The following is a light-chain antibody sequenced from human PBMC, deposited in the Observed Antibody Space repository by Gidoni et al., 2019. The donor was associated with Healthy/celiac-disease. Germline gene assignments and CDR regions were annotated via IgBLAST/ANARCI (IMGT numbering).Light chain of an antibody. CDR2: AAS. CDR3: QQSYSTPWT. CDR1: QSISSY. Sequence: DSQMTQSPSSLSASVGDRVTITCRASQSISSYLNWYQQKPGKAPKLLIYAASSLQSGVPSRFSVSGSGTDFTLTISSLQPEDFSTYYCQQSYSTPWTFGQXTKVEIK. V-gene: IGKV1-39*01. J-gene: IGKJ1*01.